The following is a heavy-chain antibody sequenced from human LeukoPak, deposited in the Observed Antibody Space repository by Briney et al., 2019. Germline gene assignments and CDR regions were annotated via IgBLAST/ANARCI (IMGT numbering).Heavy chain of an antibody. V-gene: IGHV3-7*01. J-gene: IGHJ4*02. CDR3: ARDVVEYCSGGSCTRYAY. CDR1: GFTFSSYW. CDR2: IKQDGGEK. Sequence: PGGSLRLSCAASGFTFSSYWMSWVRQAPGKGLEWVANIKQDGGEKYYVDSVKGRFTISRHNAKNSLYLQMNSLRAEDTAVYYCARDVVEYCSGGSCTRYAYWGQGSLVTVSS. D-gene: IGHD2-15*01.